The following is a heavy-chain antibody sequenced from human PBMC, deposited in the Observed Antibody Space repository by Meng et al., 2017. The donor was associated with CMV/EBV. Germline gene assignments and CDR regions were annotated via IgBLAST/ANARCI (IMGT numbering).Heavy chain of an antibody. Sequence: QVQLVQSGAEVKKPGASVKVSCKASGYTFTGYYMHWVRQAPGQGLEWMGWINPNSGGTNYAQKFQGRVTMTRDTSISTAYMELSRLRSDDTAVYYCARATDQQYCSGGSCYSGGYFDYWGHGPLVTVSS. CDR3: ARATDQQYCSGGSCYSGGYFDY. CDR2: INPNSGGT. D-gene: IGHD2-15*01. CDR1: GYTFTGYY. V-gene: IGHV1-2*02. J-gene: IGHJ4*01.